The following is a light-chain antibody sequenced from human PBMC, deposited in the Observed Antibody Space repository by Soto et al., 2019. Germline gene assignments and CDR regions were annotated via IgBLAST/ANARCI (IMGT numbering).Light chain of an antibody. CDR2: GAS. Sequence: EIVMTQSPATLSVSPGERATLSCRASQSVSSNLAWYQQKPGQAPRLLIYGASTRATCIPARFSGSGSGTEFTLTISSLQSEDVAVYYCQQYNNWPPWTFGQGTKVEIK. V-gene: IGKV3-15*01. CDR1: QSVSSN. CDR3: QQYNNWPPWT. J-gene: IGKJ1*01.